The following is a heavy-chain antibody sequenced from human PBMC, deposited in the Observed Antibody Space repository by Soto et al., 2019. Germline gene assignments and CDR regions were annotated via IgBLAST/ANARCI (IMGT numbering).Heavy chain of an antibody. CDR3: AREIDMVRGVIINYYYGMDV. D-gene: IGHD3-10*01. CDR2: IIPIFGTA. CDR1: GGTFSSYA. V-gene: IGHV1-69*12. J-gene: IGHJ6*02. Sequence: QVQLVQSGAEVKKPGSSVKVSCKASGGTFSSYAISWVRQAPGQGLEWMGGIIPIFGTANYAQKFQGRVTITAAESXXTXYXXLSSLRSEDTAVYYCAREIDMVRGVIINYYYGMDVWGQGTTVTVSS.